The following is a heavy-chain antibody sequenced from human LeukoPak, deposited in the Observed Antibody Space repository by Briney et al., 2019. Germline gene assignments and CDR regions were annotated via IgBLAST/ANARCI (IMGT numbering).Heavy chain of an antibody. CDR3: ASLGGDYGDYDTESVYYMDV. D-gene: IGHD4-17*01. J-gene: IGHJ6*03. V-gene: IGHV3-48*03. CDR2: ISSSDSTT. Sequence: GGSLRLSCAASGFTFSSYEMHWVRQAPGRGLEWVSYISSSDSTTYYADSVKGRFTISRDNAKNSLYLQMNSLRAEDTAVYYCASLGGDYGDYDTESVYYMDVWGKGTTVTVSS. CDR1: GFTFSSYE.